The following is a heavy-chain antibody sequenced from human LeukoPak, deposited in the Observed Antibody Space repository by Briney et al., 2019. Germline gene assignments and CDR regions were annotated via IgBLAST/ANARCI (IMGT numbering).Heavy chain of an antibody. Sequence: GGSLRLSCAASGFTLSTYWMSWVRQAPGKGLEWVSAISGSGGSTYYADSVKGRFTISRDNSKNTLYLQMNSLRAEDTAVYYCATLYSSTSYYYYGMDVWGQGTTVTVSS. CDR2: ISGSGGST. CDR1: GFTLSTYW. CDR3: ATLYSSTSYYYYGMDV. J-gene: IGHJ6*02. D-gene: IGHD2-2*01. V-gene: IGHV3-23*01.